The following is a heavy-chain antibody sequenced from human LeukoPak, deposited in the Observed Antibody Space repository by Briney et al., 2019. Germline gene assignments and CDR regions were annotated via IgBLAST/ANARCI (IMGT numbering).Heavy chain of an antibody. CDR1: GYTFTGYY. D-gene: IGHD3-10*01. J-gene: IGHJ4*02. Sequence: APVKVSCKASGYTFTGYYMHWVRQAPGQGLEWMGRINPNSGGTNYAQKFQGRVTMTRDTSISTAYMELSRLRSDDTAVYYCARAMVRGVITPDYWGQGTLVTVSS. CDR2: INPNSGGT. CDR3: ARAMVRGVITPDY. V-gene: IGHV1-2*06.